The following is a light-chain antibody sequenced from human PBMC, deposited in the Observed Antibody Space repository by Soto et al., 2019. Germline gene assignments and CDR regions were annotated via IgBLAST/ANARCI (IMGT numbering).Light chain of an antibody. J-gene: IGLJ1*01. CDR3: ISYTDRQSYL. CDR2: AVS. CDR1: SSDVGSYDH. Sequence: QSVLTQPPSASGSPGQSLTISCTGTSSDVGSYDHVAWYQQFPGKSPKLIIYAVSDRPSGVSDRFSGSKSGISASLTISGLQTEDEADYYCISYTDRQSYLFGTGTKVTVL. V-gene: IGLV2-14*03.